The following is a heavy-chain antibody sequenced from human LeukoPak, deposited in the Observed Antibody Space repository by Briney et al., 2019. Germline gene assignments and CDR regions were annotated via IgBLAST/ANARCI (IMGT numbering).Heavy chain of an antibody. Sequence: SETLSLTCTVSGGSLSSYYWSWIRQPAGKGLEWIGRIYTSGSTNYNPSLKSRVTMSVDTSKNQFSLKLSSVTAADTAVYYCARGGYSGYDLGFDYWGQGTLVTVSS. V-gene: IGHV4-4*07. D-gene: IGHD5-12*01. J-gene: IGHJ4*02. CDR1: GGSLSSYY. CDR2: IYTSGST. CDR3: ARGGYSGYDLGFDY.